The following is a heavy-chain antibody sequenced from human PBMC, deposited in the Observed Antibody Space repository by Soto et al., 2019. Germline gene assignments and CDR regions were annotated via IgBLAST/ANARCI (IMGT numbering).Heavy chain of an antibody. J-gene: IGHJ4*02. CDR1: GFTFSSYA. CDR3: AKDPENYDFWSGYYYFDY. CDR2: ISGSGGST. Sequence: GGSLRLSCAASGFTFSSYAMSWVRQAPGKGLEWVSAISGSGGSTYYADSVKGRFTISRDNSKNTLFLQMNSLRAEDKAVYYCAKDPENYDFWSGYYYFDYWGQGTLVTVSS. D-gene: IGHD3-3*01. V-gene: IGHV3-23*01.